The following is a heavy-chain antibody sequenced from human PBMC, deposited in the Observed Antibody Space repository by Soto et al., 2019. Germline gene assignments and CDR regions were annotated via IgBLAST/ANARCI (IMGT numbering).Heavy chain of an antibody. V-gene: IGHV1-69*01. CDR3: ARPRGCGGDCSDICDDAFDI. J-gene: IGHJ3*02. CDR1: GGTFSSYA. CDR2: IIPIFGTA. D-gene: IGHD2-21*02. Sequence: QVQLVQSGAEVKKPGSSVKVSCKASGGTFSSYAISWVRQAPGQGLEWMGGIIPIFGTANYAQKIQGRVTITADESTITAYRELGSLRSEDTAVYYCARPRGCGGDCSDICDDAFDIWGQGTMVTVSS.